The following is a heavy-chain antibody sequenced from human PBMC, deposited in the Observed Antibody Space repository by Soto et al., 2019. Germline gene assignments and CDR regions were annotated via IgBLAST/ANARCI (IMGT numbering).Heavy chain of an antibody. CDR1: GFIFSDYT. CDR2: ISSSGDTI. D-gene: IGHD3-3*01. V-gene: IGHV3-48*02. J-gene: IGHJ6*02. Sequence: EVQLVESGGDLVQPGGSLRLSCAASGFIFSDYTMTWVRQAPGRGLEFVSHISSSGDTIFYAESVKGRFTVSRDNAKNPLYLQMNSLRDDDTAVCFCARDDGGRTWFVSVYYFVGMYAWCQGTAVSVSS. CDR3: ARDDGGRTWFVSVYYFVGMYA.